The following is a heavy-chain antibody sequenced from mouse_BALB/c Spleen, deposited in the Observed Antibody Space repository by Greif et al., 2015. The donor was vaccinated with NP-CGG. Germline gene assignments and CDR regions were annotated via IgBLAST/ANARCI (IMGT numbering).Heavy chain of an antibody. J-gene: IGHJ1*01. CDR1: GYAFTNYL. D-gene: IGHD1-1*01. V-gene: IGHV1-54*03. CDR3: ARYYGSSYWYFDV. CDR2: INPGSGGT. Sequence: VKLVESGAELVRPGTSVKVSCKASGYAFTNYLIEWVKQRPGQGLEWIGVINPGSGGTNYNEKFKGKATLTADKSSSTAYMQLSSLTPDDSAVYFCARYYGSSYWYFDVWGAGTTVTVSS.